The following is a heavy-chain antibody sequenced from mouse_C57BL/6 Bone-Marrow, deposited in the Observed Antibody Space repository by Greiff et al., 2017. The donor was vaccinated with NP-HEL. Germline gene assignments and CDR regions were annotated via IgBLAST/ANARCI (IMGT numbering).Heavy chain of an antibody. J-gene: IGHJ2*01. D-gene: IGHD1-1*01. V-gene: IGHV1-4*01. CDR3: ARFTTVVATRYYFDY. CDR2: INPSSGYT. CDR1: GYTFTSYT. Sequence: QVQLKESGAELARPGASVKMSCKASGYTFTSYTMHWVKQRPGQGLEWIGYINPSSGYTKYNQKFKDKATLTADKSSSTAYMQLSSLTSEDSAVYYCARFTTVVATRYYFDYWGQGTTLTVSS.